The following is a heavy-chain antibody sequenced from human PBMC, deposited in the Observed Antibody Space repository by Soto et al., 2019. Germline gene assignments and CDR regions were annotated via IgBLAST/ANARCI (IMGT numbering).Heavy chain of an antibody. V-gene: IGHV5-51*01. J-gene: IGHJ4*02. CDR1: GYSFTSYW. CDR2: IYPGDSDT. CDR3: ARHDPLGYCSGGSCYGTDY. Sequence: GESLKISCKGSGYSFTSYWIGWVRQMPGKGLEWMGIIYPGDSDTRYSPSFQGQVTISADKSISTAYLQWSSLKASDTAMYYCARHDPLGYCSGGSCYGTDYWGQGTLVTVSS. D-gene: IGHD2-15*01.